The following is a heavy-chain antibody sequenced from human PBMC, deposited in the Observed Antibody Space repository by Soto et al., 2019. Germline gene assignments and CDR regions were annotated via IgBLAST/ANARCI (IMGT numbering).Heavy chain of an antibody. V-gene: IGHV5-10-1*01. CDR1: GYNFDTYW. CDR3: ARRIAAAGGYYYYAFDV. D-gene: IGHD6-13*01. CDR2: IDPIDSKT. Sequence: RGESLKISCNGSGYNFDTYWINWVRQTPGKGLEWMGRIDPIDSKTKYSPSLEGHITISVDKSISTTYLQWSSLKASDTAIYYCARRIAAAGGYYYYAFDVWGQGTAVTAP. J-gene: IGHJ6*02.